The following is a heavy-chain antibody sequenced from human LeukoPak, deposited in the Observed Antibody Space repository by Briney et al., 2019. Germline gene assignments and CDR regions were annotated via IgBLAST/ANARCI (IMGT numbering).Heavy chain of an antibody. CDR1: DGSISSTSW. D-gene: IGHD1-26*01. Sequence: SETLSLTSAVSDGSISSTSWWTWARQPPGKGLECIGEIYHSGSTNYNPSLKSRVTISVDKSKNQFSLKLSSVTAADTAVYYCARDGGGIVGATRFDYWGQGTLVTVSS. J-gene: IGHJ4*02. CDR2: IYHSGST. V-gene: IGHV4-4*02. CDR3: ARDGGGIVGATRFDY.